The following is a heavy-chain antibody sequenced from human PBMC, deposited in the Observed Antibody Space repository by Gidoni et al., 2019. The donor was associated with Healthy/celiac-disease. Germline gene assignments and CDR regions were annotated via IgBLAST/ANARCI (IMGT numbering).Heavy chain of an antibody. CDR1: GFTFSSYA. J-gene: IGHJ4*02. CDR3: AKYKGTGRQHIVVVPAAFDY. Sequence: EVQLLESGGGLVQPGGSLRLSCAASGFTFSSYAMSWVRPAPGKGLEWVSAISGSGGSTYYADSVKGRFTISRDNSKNTLYLQMNSLRAEDTAVYYCAKYKGTGRQHIVVVPAAFDYWGQGTLVTVSS. V-gene: IGHV3-23*01. CDR2: ISGSGGST. D-gene: IGHD2-2*01.